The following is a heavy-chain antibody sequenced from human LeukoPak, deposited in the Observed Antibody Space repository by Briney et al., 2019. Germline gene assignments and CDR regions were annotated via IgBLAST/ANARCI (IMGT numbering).Heavy chain of an antibody. CDR1: GFTFSSYE. J-gene: IGHJ6*03. D-gene: IGHD2-2*01. V-gene: IGHV3-48*03. Sequence: GGSLRLSCAASGFTFSSYEMNWVRQAQGKGLEWGSYISSSGSTIYYADSVKGRFTIPKDNAKNSLYLQMNGLRAEDTAVYYCAREEIVVVPAEYYYHMDVWGKGTTVTVSS. CDR3: AREEIVVVPAEYYYHMDV. CDR2: ISSSGSTI.